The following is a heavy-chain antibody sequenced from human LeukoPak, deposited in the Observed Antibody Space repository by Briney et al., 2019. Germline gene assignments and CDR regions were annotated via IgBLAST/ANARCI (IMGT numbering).Heavy chain of an antibody. Sequence: PGGSLRLSCAASGFTFSSYWMHWVRQAPGKGLVWVSRINSDGSSTSYADSVKGRFTISRDNAKNTLYLQMNSQRAEDTAVYYCASLGFQYYYGSGTISTGYYYYMDVWGKGTTVTVSS. J-gene: IGHJ6*03. CDR1: GFTFSSYW. CDR3: ASLGFQYYYGSGTISTGYYYYMDV. D-gene: IGHD3-10*01. V-gene: IGHV3-74*01. CDR2: INSDGSST.